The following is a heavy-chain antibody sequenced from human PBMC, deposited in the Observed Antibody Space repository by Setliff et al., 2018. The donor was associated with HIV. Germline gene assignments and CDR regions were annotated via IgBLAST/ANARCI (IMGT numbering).Heavy chain of an antibody. D-gene: IGHD2-8*01. CDR3: ATKVYCTNGVCLDAFDI. V-gene: IGHV1-2*06. Sequence: GASVKVSCKASGYTFTNYYMHWVRQAPGQGLEWMGRIIPNSGATNYAQKFQGRVTMTRDTSISTAYMELSRLRSDDTAIYYCATKVYCTNGVCLDAFDIWGQGTMVTVSS. CDR1: GYTFTNYY. J-gene: IGHJ3*02. CDR2: IIPNSGAT.